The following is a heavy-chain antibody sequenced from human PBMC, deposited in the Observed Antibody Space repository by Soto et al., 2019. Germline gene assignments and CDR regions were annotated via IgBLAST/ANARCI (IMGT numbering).Heavy chain of an antibody. Sequence: GGSLRLSCAASGFTFSSYAMSWVRQAPGKGLEWVSAISGSGGTTYYADSVKGRFTISRDNSKNTLYLQMNSLRAEDTAVYYCAKSIQYGSGSYRVSFDYWGQGTLVTVSS. CDR3: AKSIQYGSGSYRVSFDY. D-gene: IGHD3-10*01. V-gene: IGHV3-23*01. J-gene: IGHJ4*02. CDR2: ISGSGGTT. CDR1: GFTFSSYA.